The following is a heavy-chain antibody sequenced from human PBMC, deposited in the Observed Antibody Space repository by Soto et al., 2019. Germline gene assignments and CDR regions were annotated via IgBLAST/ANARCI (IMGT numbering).Heavy chain of an antibody. Sequence: EEQLVESGGGLVQPGGSLRLSCVASGFTFRYHVMNWVRQAPGKGLEWVSSINRDGNIYYAESVRGRFTISRDNARNSLYIQMNSLRADDTAVYYCLNGDYYVGQGTLVTVSS. V-gene: IGHV3-48*01. CDR1: GFTFRYHV. CDR2: INRDGNI. D-gene: IGHD4-17*01. CDR3: LNGDYY. J-gene: IGHJ4*02.